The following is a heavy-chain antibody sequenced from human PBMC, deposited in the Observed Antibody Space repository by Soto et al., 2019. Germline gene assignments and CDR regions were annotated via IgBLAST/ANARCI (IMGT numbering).Heavy chain of an antibody. CDR1: GGSINNYY. CDR3: ARDRGSGDFDY. V-gene: IGHV4-59*01. CDR2: IYYSGST. J-gene: IGHJ4*02. D-gene: IGHD2-15*01. Sequence: SETLSLTCTVSGGSINNYYWSWIRQPPGRGLEWIGYIYYSGSTNYNPSLKSRVTISVDTSKNQFSLKLRSATAADTAVYYCARDRGSGDFDYWGQGTLVTVSS.